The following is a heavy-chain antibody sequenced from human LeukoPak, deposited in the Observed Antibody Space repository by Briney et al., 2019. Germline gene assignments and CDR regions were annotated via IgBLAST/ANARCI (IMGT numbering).Heavy chain of an antibody. J-gene: IGHJ4*02. V-gene: IGHV3-30-3*01. CDR3: ARGGAWLRLRCDY. Sequence: GGSLRLSCAASGFTFSSYAIHWVRQAPGKGLEWVAVISYDGSNKYYADSVKGRFTISRDNSKNTLYLQMNSLRAEDTAVYYCARGGAWLRLRCDYWGQGTLVTVSS. CDR1: GFTFSSYA. D-gene: IGHD5-18*01. CDR2: ISYDGSNK.